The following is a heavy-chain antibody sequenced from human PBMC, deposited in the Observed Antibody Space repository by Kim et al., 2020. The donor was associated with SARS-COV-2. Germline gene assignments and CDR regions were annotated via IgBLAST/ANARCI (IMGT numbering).Heavy chain of an antibody. V-gene: IGHV4-4*07. D-gene: IGHD1-26*01. J-gene: IGHJ3*02. Sequence: PSLQSRVAMSVDTSKNQFSLKLSSVTAADTAVYYCARASGGSYSLDAFDIWGQGTMVTVSS. CDR3: ARASGGSYSLDAFDI.